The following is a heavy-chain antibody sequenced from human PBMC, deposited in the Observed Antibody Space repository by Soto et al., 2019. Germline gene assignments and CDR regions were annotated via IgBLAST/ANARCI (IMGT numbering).Heavy chain of an antibody. Sequence: QVQLVESGGGVVPPVRSLRLSCAASGFTFPNFAMHLVRQAPGKVLEGVAVVSYGGSNKYEEDSVKGRFTIARDNSKSTLYLQINSLRTEDTAVYYCARGIYSDYEVNWFDPWGKGTLVTVSS. CDR2: VSYGGSNK. V-gene: IGHV3-30-3*01. CDR1: GFTFPNFA. D-gene: IGHD4-17*01. CDR3: ARGIYSDYEVNWFDP. J-gene: IGHJ5*02.